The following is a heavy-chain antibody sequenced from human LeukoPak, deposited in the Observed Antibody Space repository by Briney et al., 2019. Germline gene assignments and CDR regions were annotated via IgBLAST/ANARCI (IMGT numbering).Heavy chain of an antibody. CDR1: GYTFTSYG. Sequence: ASVKVSCKASGYTFTSYGISWVRQAPGQGLEWMGWISAYNGNTNYAQKLQGGVTMTTDTSTSTAYMELRSLRSDDAAVYYCARGDGIVGATTGFDYWGQGTLVTVSS. J-gene: IGHJ4*02. D-gene: IGHD1-26*01. V-gene: IGHV1-18*01. CDR2: ISAYNGNT. CDR3: ARGDGIVGATTGFDY.